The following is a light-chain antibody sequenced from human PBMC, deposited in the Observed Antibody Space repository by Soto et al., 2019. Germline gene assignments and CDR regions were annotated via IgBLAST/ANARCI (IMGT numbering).Light chain of an antibody. V-gene: IGKV1D-16*01. CDR2: SAS. Sequence: DVQMTQSPSSLSASVGDRVTITCRASEDINGWLAWYQQKTGTAPKSLIYSASILQTGVPSRFSGSGSKTDFTLTISSLQPEDSATYYCQQYNIYPLTFGGVTKVE. CDR3: QQYNIYPLT. J-gene: IGKJ4*01. CDR1: EDINGW.